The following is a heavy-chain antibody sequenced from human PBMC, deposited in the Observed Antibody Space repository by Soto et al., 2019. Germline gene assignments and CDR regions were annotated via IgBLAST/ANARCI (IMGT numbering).Heavy chain of an antibody. CDR3: ARSGSSGSYYGNWFDP. CDR2: IYYSGST. V-gene: IGHV4-59*01. J-gene: IGHJ5*02. D-gene: IGHD3-10*01. Sequence: SETLSLTCTVSGGSISSYYWSWIRQPPGKGLEWIGYIYYSGSTNYNPSLKSRVTISVDTSKNQFSLKLSSVTAADTAVYYCARSGSSGSYYGNWFDPWGQGTLVTVSS. CDR1: GGSISSYY.